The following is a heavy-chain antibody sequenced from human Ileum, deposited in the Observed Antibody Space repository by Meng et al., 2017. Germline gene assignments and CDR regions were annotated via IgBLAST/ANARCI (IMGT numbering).Heavy chain of an antibody. D-gene: IGHD2-2*02. V-gene: IGHV3-23*01. Sequence: QLLESGVVLVQPRGSLRRSCTGSGFTFADYAINWVRQAPGKGLEWVSANSGNGAAKLYADSAKGRFTISRDNSKNSIYMEMYTLRVEDTAIYYCARWTYHYDFWGQGTLVTVSS. CDR3: ARWTYHYDF. CDR2: NSGNGAAK. J-gene: IGHJ4*02. CDR1: GFTFADYA.